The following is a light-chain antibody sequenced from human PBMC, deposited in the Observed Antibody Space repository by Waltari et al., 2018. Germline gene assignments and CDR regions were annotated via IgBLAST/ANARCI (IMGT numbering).Light chain of an antibody. CDR3: QTGGHGTWV. V-gene: IGLV4-69*01. CDR2: VNNDGSH. J-gene: IGLJ3*02. CDR1: SGHSSNV. Sequence: QLVLTQSPSVSASLGASVKLTYTLSSGHSSNVIAWHQQQPGKGPRYLMNVNNDGSHSKGDEIPDRFSGSSSGAERYLTISSLQSDDEADYYCQTGGHGTWVFGGGTKLTVL.